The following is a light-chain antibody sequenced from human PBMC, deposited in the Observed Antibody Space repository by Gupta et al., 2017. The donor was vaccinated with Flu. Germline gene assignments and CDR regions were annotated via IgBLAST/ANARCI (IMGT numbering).Light chain of an antibody. Sequence: SSSNVGSHTVNCYQQLPGTAPKLLIYSSNQRPSGVPDRFSGSKTGTSASLAISGLQAEDEADYYCAAWDGSLNGVVFGGGTKVTVL. CDR3: AAWDGSLNGVV. J-gene: IGLJ3*02. CDR1: SSNVGSHT. CDR2: SSN. V-gene: IGLV1-44*01.